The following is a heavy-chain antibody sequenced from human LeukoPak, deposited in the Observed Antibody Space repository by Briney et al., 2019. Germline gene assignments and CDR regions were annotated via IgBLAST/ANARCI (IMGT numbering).Heavy chain of an antibody. CDR3: ARGSSGIAAADY. J-gene: IGHJ4*02. Sequence: PSETLSLTCSVSGGSISSYYWSWIRQPPGKGLEWIGYIYYSGNTNYNPSLKSRVTLSVDTSKNQFSLKLSPVTAADTAVYYCARGSSGIAAADYWGQGTLVTVSS. D-gene: IGHD6-13*01. CDR1: GGSISSYY. V-gene: IGHV4-59*01. CDR2: IYYSGNT.